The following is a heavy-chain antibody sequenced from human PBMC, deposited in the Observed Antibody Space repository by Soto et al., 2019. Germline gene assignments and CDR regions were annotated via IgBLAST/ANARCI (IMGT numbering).Heavy chain of an antibody. CDR3: ARGGYYDSSGSRNYHYYGMDV. V-gene: IGHV1-18*01. D-gene: IGHD3-22*01. CDR2: ISPYDDDT. Sequence: ASVKVSCTASGYTFSIYGISWVRQAPGQGLEWLGWISPYDDDTKYAQNLQGRVRMTTDTSTRTVYMDLRSLRSDDTAIYYCARGGYYDSSGSRNYHYYGMDVWGQGTTVTVSS. J-gene: IGHJ6*02. CDR1: GYTFSIYG.